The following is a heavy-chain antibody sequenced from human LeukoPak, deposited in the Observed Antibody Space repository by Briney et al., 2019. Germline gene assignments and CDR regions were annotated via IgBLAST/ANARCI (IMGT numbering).Heavy chain of an antibody. CDR3: ARGPNSRYYYYGMDV. CDR2: IYSGGST. CDR1: GFTVSSNY. V-gene: IGHV3-53*01. J-gene: IGHJ6*02. D-gene: IGHD4-23*01. Sequence: PGGSLRLSCAASGFTVSSNYMSWVRQAPGKGLEWVSVIYSGGSTYYADSVKGRFTISRDNSKNTLYLQMNSLRAEDTAVYYCARGPNSRYYYYGMDVWGQGTTVTVSS.